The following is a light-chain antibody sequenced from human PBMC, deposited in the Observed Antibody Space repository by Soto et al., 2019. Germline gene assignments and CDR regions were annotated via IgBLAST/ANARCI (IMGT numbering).Light chain of an antibody. CDR3: SSYTSSSTLV. J-gene: IGLJ6*01. CDR1: SSDVGAYDF. CDR2: DVS. Sequence: QSALTQPASVSASPGQSITISCTGTSSDVGAYDFVSWYQQHPGEVPKLMIFDVSSRPSGVSDRFSGSKSGNTAPLTISVLHAEDDGDYYCSSYTSSSTLVFGSGTKLTVL. V-gene: IGLV2-14*03.